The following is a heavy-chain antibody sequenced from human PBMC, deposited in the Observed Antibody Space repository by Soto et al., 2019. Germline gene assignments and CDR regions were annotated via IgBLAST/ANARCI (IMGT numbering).Heavy chain of an antibody. V-gene: IGHV3-23*01. CDR3: AKDAKILDWLPTSYYYDF. CDR1: RFNFSNYA. Sequence: SLKPLCAASRFNFSNYASSWQRQSPGQGLEWVSSISRSGNSTYSADSVRGRFTISRDNSKNTLYLQMYSLRAEDTAVYYCAKDAKILDWLPTSYYYDFWGRGALVTVSS. CDR2: ISRSGNST. D-gene: IGHD3-9*01. J-gene: IGHJ4*02.